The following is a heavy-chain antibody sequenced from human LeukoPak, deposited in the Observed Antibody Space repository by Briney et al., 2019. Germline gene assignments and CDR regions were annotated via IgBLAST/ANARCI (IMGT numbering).Heavy chain of an antibody. J-gene: IGHJ4*01. CDR3: ARSYGGNPMYFFDS. CDR2: IYASGTT. D-gene: IGHD4-23*01. V-gene: IGHV4-4*07. Sequence: PSETLSLTCTVSGGSFSNYYWSWIRQPAGEGLGWIGRIYASGTTNYNPSLKSRVSISMDQSMNQVSLKLRSVTAADTAAYYCARSYGGNPMYFFDSWGHGTLVTVSS. CDR1: GGSFSNYY.